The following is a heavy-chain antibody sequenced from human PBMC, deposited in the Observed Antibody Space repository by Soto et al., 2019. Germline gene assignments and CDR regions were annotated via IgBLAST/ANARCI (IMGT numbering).Heavy chain of an antibody. V-gene: IGHV4-59*01. CDR2: IYYSGST. D-gene: IGHD3-3*01. J-gene: IGHJ4*02. CDR1: GGSISSYY. Sequence: SETLSLTCTVSGGSISSYYWSWIRQPPGKGLEWIGYIYYSGSTNYNPSLKSRVTISVDTSKNQFSLKLSSVTAADTAVYYCASSEDFWSGYYRFWGQGTLVIVSS. CDR3: ASSEDFWSGYYRF.